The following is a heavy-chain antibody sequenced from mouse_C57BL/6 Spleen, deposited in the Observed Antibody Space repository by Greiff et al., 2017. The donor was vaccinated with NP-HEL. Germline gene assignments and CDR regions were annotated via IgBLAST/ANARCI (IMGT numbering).Heavy chain of an antibody. CDR1: GYTFTDYY. CDR2: IYPGSGNT. J-gene: IGHJ3*01. D-gene: IGHD3-2*02. CDR3: ARDSSGYVAWFAY. Sequence: QVQLQQSGAELVRPGASVKLSCKASGYTFTDYYINWVKQRPGQGLEWIARIYPGSGNTYYNEKFKGQATLTAEKSSRTAYMQLSSLTSEDSAVYFCARDSSGYVAWFAYWGQGTLVTVSA. V-gene: IGHV1-76*01.